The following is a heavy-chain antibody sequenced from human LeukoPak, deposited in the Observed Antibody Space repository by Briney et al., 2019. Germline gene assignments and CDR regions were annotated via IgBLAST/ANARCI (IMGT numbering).Heavy chain of an antibody. CDR1: GFTISSNY. CDR2: IYSGGST. D-gene: IGHD1-26*01. J-gene: IGHJ4*02. V-gene: IGHV3-53*01. CDR3: ARVGEGAAKD. Sequence: GGSLRLSCAASGFTISSNYMSWVRQAPGKGLGWVSAIYSGGSTYYADSVKGRFAISRDNSKNTLYLQMNSLRAEDTAVYYCARVGEGAAKDWGQGTLVTVSS.